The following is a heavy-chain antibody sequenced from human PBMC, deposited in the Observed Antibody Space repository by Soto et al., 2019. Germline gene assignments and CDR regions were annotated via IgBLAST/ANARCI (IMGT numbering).Heavy chain of an antibody. V-gene: IGHV3-30*18. J-gene: IGHJ4*02. D-gene: IGHD4-17*01. Sequence: QVQLVESGGGVVQPGRSLRLSCAASGFTFSSYGMHWVRQAPGKGLEWVAVISYDGSNKYYADSVKGRFTISRDNSKNTLELQMNSRRAEDTAVYYGAKSGGTRGDYPYYFDYWGQGTLVTV. CDR2: ISYDGSNK. CDR3: AKSGGTRGDYPYYFDY. CDR1: GFTFSSYG.